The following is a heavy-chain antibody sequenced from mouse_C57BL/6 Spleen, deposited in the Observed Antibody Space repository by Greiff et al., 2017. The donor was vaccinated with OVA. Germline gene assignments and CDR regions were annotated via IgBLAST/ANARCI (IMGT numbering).Heavy chain of an antibody. Sequence: EVQLMESGEGLVKPGGSLTLSCAASGFTFSSYAMSWVRQTPEKRLEWVAYFSSGGDYIYYADTVKGRFTISSDNARNPLYLQMSSLNSEDTARYYCKRGLITTVVDPFAYWGQGPLVTVSA. CDR1: GFTFSSYA. V-gene: IGHV5-9-1*02. CDR2: FSSGGDYI. J-gene: IGHJ3*01. CDR3: KRGLITTVVDPFAY. D-gene: IGHD1-1*01.